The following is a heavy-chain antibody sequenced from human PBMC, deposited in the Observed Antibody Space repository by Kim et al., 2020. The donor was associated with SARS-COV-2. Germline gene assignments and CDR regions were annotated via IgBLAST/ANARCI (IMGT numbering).Heavy chain of an antibody. CDR3: ARGTGPITMVRGVIPRGPFDY. V-gene: IGHV1-3*01. J-gene: IGHJ4*02. D-gene: IGHD3-10*01. CDR2: INAGNGNT. CDR1: GYTFTSYA. Sequence: ASVKVSCKASGYTFTSYAMHWVRQAPGQRLEWMGWINAGNGNTKYSQKFQGRVTITRDTSASTAYMELSSLRSEDTAVYYCARGTGPITMVRGVIPRGPFDYWGQGTLVTVSS.